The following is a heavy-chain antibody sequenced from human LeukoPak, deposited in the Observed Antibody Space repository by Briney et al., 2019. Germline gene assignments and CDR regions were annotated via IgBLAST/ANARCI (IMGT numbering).Heavy chain of an antibody. Sequence: PSETLSLTCTVSGGSLSSYYWSWIRQPPGKGLEWIGYIYYSGSTNYNPSLKSRVTISVDTSKNQFSLKLSSVTAADTAVYYCARDRQWLVGNWFDPWGQGTLVTVS. CDR2: IYYSGST. V-gene: IGHV4-59*01. CDR3: ARDRQWLVGNWFDP. J-gene: IGHJ5*02. D-gene: IGHD6-19*01. CDR1: GGSLSSYY.